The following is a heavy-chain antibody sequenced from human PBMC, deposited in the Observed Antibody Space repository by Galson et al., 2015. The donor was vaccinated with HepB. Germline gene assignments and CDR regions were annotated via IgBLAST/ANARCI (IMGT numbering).Heavy chain of an antibody. CDR3: ARGRPQNYYVFQH. V-gene: IGHV3-30*02. CDR2: IRFDGSNK. Sequence: LRLSCAASGFTFSTYGIHWVRQAPGKGLEWVAFIRFDGSNKYYADSVKGRFTISRDNSKNTLYLQMNSLRGEDTAVYYCARGRPQNYYVFQHWGQGTLVTVSS. J-gene: IGHJ1*01. CDR1: GFTFSTYG. D-gene: IGHD3-10*02.